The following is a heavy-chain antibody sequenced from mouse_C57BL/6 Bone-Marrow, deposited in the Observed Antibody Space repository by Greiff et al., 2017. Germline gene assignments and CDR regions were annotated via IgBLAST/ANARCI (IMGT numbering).Heavy chain of an antibody. J-gene: IGHJ3*01. Sequence: VQLMESGAELVRPGTSVKMSCKASGYTFTNYWIGWAKQRPGHGLEWIGDIYPGGGSTNYNEKFKGKATLTADKSSSTAYMQFSSLTSEASALYYCARHDYDPWFAYWGQGTLVTVSA. D-gene: IGHD2-4*01. V-gene: IGHV1-63*01. CDR2: IYPGGGST. CDR3: ARHDYDPWFAY. CDR1: GYTFTNYW.